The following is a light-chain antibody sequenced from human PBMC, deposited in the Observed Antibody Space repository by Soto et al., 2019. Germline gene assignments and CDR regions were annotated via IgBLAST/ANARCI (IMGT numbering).Light chain of an antibody. CDR3: QNYGSSPWT. V-gene: IGKV3-20*01. CDR1: QSVSSNF. J-gene: IGKJ1*01. CDR2: GAS. Sequence: EIVLTQSPGTLSLSPGERATLSCRASQSVSSNFLAWYQQKPGQAPRLVIYGASNRATGIPDWFSGSGSGTDFTLTISRLEPGDFAVYYCQNYGSSPWTFGQGTKVEIK.